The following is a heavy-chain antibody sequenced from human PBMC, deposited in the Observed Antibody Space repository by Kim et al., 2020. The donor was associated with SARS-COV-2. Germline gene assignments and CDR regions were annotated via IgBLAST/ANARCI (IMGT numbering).Heavy chain of an antibody. Sequence: GGSLRLSCAASGFTFNDYWINWVRQAPGKGLVWVSRISSDGSSTNYADSVKGRFTMSRDNAENTVYLQMNRLRAEDTAVYYCARGFFRNGFDVWGQGTTVTVSS. CDR3: ARGFFRNGFDV. CDR2: ISSDGSST. D-gene: IGHD3-3*01. V-gene: IGHV3-74*01. CDR1: GFTFNDYW. J-gene: IGHJ6*02.